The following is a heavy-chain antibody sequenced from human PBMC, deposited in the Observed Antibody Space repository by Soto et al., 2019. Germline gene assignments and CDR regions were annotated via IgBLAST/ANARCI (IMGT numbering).Heavy chain of an antibody. CDR1: AFTFNNYP. V-gene: IGHV3-30*04. CDR3: ARSPGLAMIVRRGFDI. J-gene: IGHJ3*02. Sequence: GGSLRLSCAASAFTFNNYPMHWVRQAPGKGPEWVAVTSNDGKNQWYADSVKGRFTVSRDNSKSTLDLQMNSPKPEDTAVYYCARSPGLAMIVRRGFDIWGQGTMVTVSS. D-gene: IGHD3-22*01. CDR2: TSNDGKNQ.